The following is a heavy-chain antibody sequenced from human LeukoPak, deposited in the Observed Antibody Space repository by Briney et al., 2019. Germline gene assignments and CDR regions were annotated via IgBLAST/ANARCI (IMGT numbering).Heavy chain of an antibody. J-gene: IGHJ6*03. Sequence: SSQTLSLTCTVSGGSISSDDSYWSWIRQPPGEGLEWIGYISYSGSTYYNPSLKSRVTISVDMSRKQFSLNLSSVTAADTAVYFCARDRRYNFWSGYYRTNYYMDVWGKGTTVTVSS. D-gene: IGHD3-3*01. CDR3: ARDRRYNFWSGYYRTNYYMDV. CDR2: ISYSGST. V-gene: IGHV4-30-4*08. CDR1: GGSISSDDSY.